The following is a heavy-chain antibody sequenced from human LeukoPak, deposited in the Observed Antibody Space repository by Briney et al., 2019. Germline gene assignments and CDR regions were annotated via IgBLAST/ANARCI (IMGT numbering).Heavy chain of an antibody. V-gene: IGHV1-18*04. CDR2: ISAYNGNT. J-gene: IGHJ5*02. CDR3: ARGRAIVVVPAATGLGWFDP. Sequence: GASVKVSCKASGYTFTSYGISWVRQAPGQGLEWMGWISAYNGNTNYAQKLQGRVTMTTDTSTSTAYMELRSLRSDDTAVYYCARGRAIVVVPAATGLGWFDPWGQGTLVTVSS. CDR1: GYTFTSYG. D-gene: IGHD2-2*01.